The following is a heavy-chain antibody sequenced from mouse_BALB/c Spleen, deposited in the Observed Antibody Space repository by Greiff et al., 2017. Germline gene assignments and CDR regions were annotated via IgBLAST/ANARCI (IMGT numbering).Heavy chain of an antibody. J-gene: IGHJ4*01. CDR2: IYPGNSDT. CDR3: TREGYYYGSSYYAMDY. D-gene: IGHD1-1*01. V-gene: IGHV1-5*01. CDR1: GYTFTSYW. Sequence: VQLQQSGTVLARPGASVKMSCKASGYTFTSYWMHWVKQRPGQGLEWIGAIYPGNSDTSYNQKFKGKAKLTAVTSTSTAYMELSSLTNEDSAVYYCTREGYYYGSSYYAMDYWGQGTSVTVSS.